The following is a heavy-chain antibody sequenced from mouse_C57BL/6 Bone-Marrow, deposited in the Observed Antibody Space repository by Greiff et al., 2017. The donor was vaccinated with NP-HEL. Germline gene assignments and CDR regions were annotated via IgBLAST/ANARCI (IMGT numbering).Heavy chain of an antibody. D-gene: IGHD2-1*01. CDR2: SRNKANDYTT. J-gene: IGHJ4*01. V-gene: IGHV7-1*01. CDR1: GFTFSDFY. CDR3: ARDVYGNFDYYAMDY. Sequence: EVQLQESGGGLVQSGRSLRLSCATSGFTFSDFYMEWVRQAPGKGLEWIAASRNKANDYTTEYSASVKGRFIVSRDTSQSILYLQMNALRAEDTAIYYCARDVYGNFDYYAMDYWGQGTSVTVSS.